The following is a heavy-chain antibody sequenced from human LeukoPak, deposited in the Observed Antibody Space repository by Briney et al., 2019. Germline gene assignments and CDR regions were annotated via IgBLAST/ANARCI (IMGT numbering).Heavy chain of an antibody. CDR1: GFTLSSYS. CDR3: ARVGSNQWLDY. Sequence: QSGGSLRRSCAASGFTLSSYSMNWVRQAPGKGLEWVSYISGGSSTIYYADSVKGRFTVSRDRAKNSLYLLVDTLRAEDTAVYYCARVGSNQWLDYWGQGTLVTVSS. D-gene: IGHD6-19*01. V-gene: IGHV3-48*01. CDR2: ISGGSSTI. J-gene: IGHJ4*02.